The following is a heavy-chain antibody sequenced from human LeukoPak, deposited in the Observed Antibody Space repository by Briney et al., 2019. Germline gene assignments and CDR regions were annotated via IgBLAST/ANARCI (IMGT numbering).Heavy chain of an antibody. V-gene: IGHV1-2*02. D-gene: IGHD3-10*01. Sequence: ASVKVSCKASGYTFTDYYIHWVRQAPGQGLEWMGWINPNSGGTDYAQKFQGRVTMTRDASINTAYMELSRVRADDTAVYYCARLNVVRGLYYFDYWGQGTLVTVSS. J-gene: IGHJ4*02. CDR3: ARLNVVRGLYYFDY. CDR1: GYTFTDYY. CDR2: INPNSGGT.